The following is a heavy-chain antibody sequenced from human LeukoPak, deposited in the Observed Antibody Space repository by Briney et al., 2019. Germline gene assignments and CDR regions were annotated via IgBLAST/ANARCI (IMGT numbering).Heavy chain of an antibody. CDR2: ITWNSDRK. J-gene: IGHJ3*02. Sequence: PGRSLRLSCAASGFTSDDYAMHWVRQVPGKGLEWVSGITWNSDRKGYADSVKGRFTISRDNAKNSLYLQMSSLRAEDMALYYCAKAGGSGYYNDAFDIWGQGTMVTVSS. CDR1: GFTSDDYA. D-gene: IGHD3-22*01. V-gene: IGHV3-9*02. CDR3: AKAGGSGYYNDAFDI.